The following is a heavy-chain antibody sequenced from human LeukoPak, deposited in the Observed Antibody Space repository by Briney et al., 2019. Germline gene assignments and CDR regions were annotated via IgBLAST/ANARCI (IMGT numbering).Heavy chain of an antibody. CDR2: INPKSGGT. CDR3: ARYGYYDSSGYGKGDY. V-gene: IGHV1-2*02. J-gene: IGHJ4*02. Sequence: ASVKVSCKASGYTFTGYYMHWVRQAPGQGLGWMGWINPKSGGTNYAQKFQGRVTMTRDTSTSTVYIELSSPRSADTALCYCARYGYYDSSGYGKGDYWGQGTLVTVSS. CDR1: GYTFTGYY. D-gene: IGHD3-22*01.